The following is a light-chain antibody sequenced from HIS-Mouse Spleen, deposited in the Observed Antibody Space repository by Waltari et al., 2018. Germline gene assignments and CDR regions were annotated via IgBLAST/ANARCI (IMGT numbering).Light chain of an antibody. CDR3: CSYAGSRWV. Sequence: QSALTQPRSVSGSPGQSVTISCTGTSSDVVGYNYVPWYQQHPGKPPKLMIYDVSKRPSGVPDRFSGSKSGNTASLTISGLQAEDEADYYCCSYAGSRWVFGGGTKLTVL. J-gene: IGLJ3*02. V-gene: IGLV2-11*01. CDR2: DVS. CDR1: SSDVVGYNY.